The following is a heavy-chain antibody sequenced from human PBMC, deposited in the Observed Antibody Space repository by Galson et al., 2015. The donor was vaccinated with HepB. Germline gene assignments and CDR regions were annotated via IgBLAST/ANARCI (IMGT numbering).Heavy chain of an antibody. CDR1: GYTLTELS. V-gene: IGHV1-24*01. Sequence: SVKVSCKVSGYTLTELSMHWVRQAPGKGLEWMGGFDPGDGETIYAQKFQGRVTMTEDTSTDTAYMELSSLRSEDTAVYYCATDRGYYDSSGYYDYWGQGTLVTVSS. D-gene: IGHD3-22*01. CDR2: FDPGDGET. CDR3: ATDRGYYDSSGYYDY. J-gene: IGHJ4*02.